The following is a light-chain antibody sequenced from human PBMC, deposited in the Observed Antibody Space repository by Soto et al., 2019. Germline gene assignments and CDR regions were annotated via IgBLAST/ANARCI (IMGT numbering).Light chain of an antibody. CDR2: DVN. Sequence: QSVLTQPRSVSGSPGQSVTISCAGTSSDVGAYNFVSWYQQHPGEAPKLMIYDVNRRPSGVPNRFSASKSGNTASLTISGLQTEDETDYYCFSYAGGYRSGFGTGTQVT. V-gene: IGLV2-11*01. CDR1: SSDVGAYNF. CDR3: FSYAGGYRSG. J-gene: IGLJ1*01.